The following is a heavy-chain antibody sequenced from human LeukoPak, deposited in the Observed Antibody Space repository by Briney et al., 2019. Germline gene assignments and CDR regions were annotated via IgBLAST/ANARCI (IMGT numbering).Heavy chain of an antibody. Sequence: GGSLRLSCAASGFTFDDYAMHWVRQAPAKGLEWVSGISWNSGSIGYADSVKGRFTISRDNAKNSLYLQMNSLRAEDTALYYCAKLVGRGSGYFSFVDYWGQGTLVTVSS. V-gene: IGHV3-9*01. CDR1: GFTFDDYA. CDR2: ISWNSGSI. J-gene: IGHJ4*02. CDR3: AKLVGRGSGYFSFVDY. D-gene: IGHD5-12*01.